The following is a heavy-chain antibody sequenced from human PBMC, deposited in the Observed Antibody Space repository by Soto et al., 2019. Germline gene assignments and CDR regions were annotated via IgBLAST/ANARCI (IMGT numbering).Heavy chain of an antibody. CDR2: IYYSGST. CDR3: ARSAHRYYDFWSGYYSVLVGWFDP. V-gene: IGHV4-59*01. D-gene: IGHD3-3*01. Sequence: SETLSLTCTVSGGSISSYYWSWIRQPPGKGLEWIGYIYYSGSTNYNPSLKSRVTISVDTSKNQFSLKLSSVTAADTAVYYCARSAHRYYDFWSGYYSVLVGWFDPWGQGTLVTVSS. CDR1: GGSISSYY. J-gene: IGHJ5*02.